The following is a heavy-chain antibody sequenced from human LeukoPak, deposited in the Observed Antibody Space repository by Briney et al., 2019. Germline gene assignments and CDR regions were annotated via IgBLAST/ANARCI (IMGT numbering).Heavy chain of an antibody. CDR1: GYTFTSYG. J-gene: IGHJ4*02. Sequence: ASVKVSCKASGYTFTSYGISWVRQAPGQGLEWMGWISAYNGNTNYAQKLQGRVTMTTDTSTSTAYMELRSLRSDDTAVYYCARDRDYYGSGSPDYWGQGTLVIVSS. CDR2: ISAYNGNT. CDR3: ARDRDYYGSGSPDY. D-gene: IGHD3-10*01. V-gene: IGHV1-18*01.